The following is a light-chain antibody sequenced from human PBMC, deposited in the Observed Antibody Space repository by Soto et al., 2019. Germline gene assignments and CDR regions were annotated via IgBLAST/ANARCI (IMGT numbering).Light chain of an antibody. CDR2: DVS. CDR3: TSYTSSNTLV. CDR1: GTDVGGYKY. J-gene: IGLJ1*01. V-gene: IGLV2-14*03. Sequence: QSALTQPASVSGSPGQSITISCIGTGTDVGGYKYVSWYQQHPVKAPKLIIYDVSERPSGVSNHFSGSKSGNTASLTISWLQAEDEADYYCTSYTSSNTLVFGTGTKVTVL.